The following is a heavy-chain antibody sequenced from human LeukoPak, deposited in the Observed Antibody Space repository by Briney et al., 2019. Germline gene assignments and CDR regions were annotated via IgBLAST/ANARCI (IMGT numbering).Heavy chain of an antibody. CDR3: ARQRGSGWYPGDFDY. V-gene: IGHV4-39*01. Sequence: GSIYYSGSTYYNPSLNSRVNIPVDTSKNQFSLKLSSVTAADTAVYYCARQRGSGWYPGDFDYWGQGTLVTVSS. CDR2: IYYSGST. J-gene: IGHJ4*02. D-gene: IGHD6-19*01.